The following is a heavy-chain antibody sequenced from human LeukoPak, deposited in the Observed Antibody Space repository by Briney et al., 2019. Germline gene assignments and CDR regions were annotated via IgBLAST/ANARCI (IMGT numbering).Heavy chain of an antibody. CDR1: GGTFSSYA. CDR2: IIPIFGTA. J-gene: IGHJ6*03. Sequence: ASVKVPCMASGGTFSSYAISWVRQAPGQGLEWMGGIIPIFGTANYAQKFQGRVTITTDESTSTAYMELSSLRSEDTAVYYCARGIAAAGAYYYYYYMDVWGKGTTVTVSS. CDR3: ARGIAAAGAYYYYYYMDV. D-gene: IGHD6-13*01. V-gene: IGHV1-69*05.